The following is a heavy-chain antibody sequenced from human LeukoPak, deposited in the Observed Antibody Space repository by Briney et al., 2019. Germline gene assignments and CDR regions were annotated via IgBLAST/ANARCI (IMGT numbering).Heavy chain of an antibody. D-gene: IGHD3-10*01. Sequence: ASVNVSCKASGYTFTSYAMHWVRQAPGQRLEWMGWINAGNGNTKYSQKFQGRVTTTRDTSASTAYMELSSLRSEDTAVYYCARAYYGSGSYYLTYWGQGTLVTVSS. V-gene: IGHV1-3*01. J-gene: IGHJ4*02. CDR1: GYTFTSYA. CDR3: ARAYYGSGSYYLTY. CDR2: INAGNGNT.